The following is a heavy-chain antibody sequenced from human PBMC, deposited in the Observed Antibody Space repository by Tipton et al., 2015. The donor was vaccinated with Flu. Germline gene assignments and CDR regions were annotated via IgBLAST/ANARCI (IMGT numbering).Heavy chain of an antibody. CDR3: AGGSGEFENAFDI. J-gene: IGHJ3*02. D-gene: IGHD3-10*01. CDR1: GFTFSSYE. CDR2: ISSSGSTI. V-gene: IGHV3-48*03. Sequence: QLVQSGGGLVQPGGSLGLSCAASGFTFSSYEMNWVRQAPGKGLEWVSYISSSGSTIYYADSVKGRFTISRDNAKNSLYLQMNSLRAEDTAVYYCAGGSGEFENAFDIWGQGTMVTISS.